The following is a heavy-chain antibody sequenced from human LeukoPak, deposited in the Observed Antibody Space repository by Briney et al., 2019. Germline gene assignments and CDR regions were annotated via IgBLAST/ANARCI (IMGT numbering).Heavy chain of an antibody. CDR1: GFTFSSHL. CDR3: TRRHD. Sequence: GGSLRLSCAASGFTFSSHLMSWVRQAPGKGLEWVANINQDGSGKNYVDSVKGRFTISRDNAKNSLYLQMNSLRADDTAVYYCTRRHDWGQGTLVTVSS. J-gene: IGHJ4*02. V-gene: IGHV3-7*01. CDR2: INQDGSGK.